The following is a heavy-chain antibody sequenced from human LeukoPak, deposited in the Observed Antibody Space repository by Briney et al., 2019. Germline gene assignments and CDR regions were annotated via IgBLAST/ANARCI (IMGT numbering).Heavy chain of an antibody. CDR1: AYSISSGYY. CDR2: IYHSGST. Sequence: SETLSLTCTVSAYSISSGYYWGWIRQPPGKGLEWIGSIYHSGSTYYNPSLKSRVTISLDTSKNHFSLRLSSVTASETAVYYCARATAGTALFEGIDYWGQGTLVTVSS. D-gene: IGHD1-1*01. J-gene: IGHJ4*02. V-gene: IGHV4-38-2*02. CDR3: ARATAGTALFEGIDY.